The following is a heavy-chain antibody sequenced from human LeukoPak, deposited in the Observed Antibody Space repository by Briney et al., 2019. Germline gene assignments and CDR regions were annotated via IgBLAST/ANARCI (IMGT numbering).Heavy chain of an antibody. V-gene: IGHV3-9*01. CDR3: ARRITIAAAGWGYGMDV. CDR2: ISWNSAMI. D-gene: IGHD6-13*01. Sequence: GGSLRLSCAASGFTFDDYAMHWVRQGPGKGLEWVSGISWNSAMIAYADSVKGRFTISRDNAENSLFLQMNSLRAEDTAVYYCARRITIAAAGWGYGMDVWGQGTTVIVSS. CDR1: GFTFDDYA. J-gene: IGHJ6*02.